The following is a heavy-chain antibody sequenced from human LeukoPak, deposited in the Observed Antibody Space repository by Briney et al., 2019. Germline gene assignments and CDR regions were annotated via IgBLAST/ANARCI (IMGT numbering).Heavy chain of an antibody. CDR2: ISAYSGNT. CDR1: GYTFTTYG. Sequence: GASVKVSCKASGYTFTTYGISWVRQAPGQGLEWMGWISAYSGNTDSAQKFQGRVTMTTDTSTTTAYMELWSLRSDDTAVYYCARNRGFIYYDSGTYRGGSWYFDSWGQGTLVTVSS. D-gene: IGHD3-22*01. CDR3: ARNRGFIYYDSGTYRGGSWYFDS. J-gene: IGHJ4*02. V-gene: IGHV1-18*01.